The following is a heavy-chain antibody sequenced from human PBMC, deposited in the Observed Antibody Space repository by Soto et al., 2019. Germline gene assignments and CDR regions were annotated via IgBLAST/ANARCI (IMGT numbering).Heavy chain of an antibody. CDR1: GGYISSYY. J-gene: IGHJ4*02. CDR2: IYYSGST. Sequence: PSETLSLTCTVSGGYISSYYWSWIRQPPGKGLEWIGYIYYSGSTNYNPSLKSRVTISVDTSKNQFSLKLSSVTAADTAVYYCARQYCSGGSCYLDYWGQGTLVTVSS. CDR3: ARQYCSGGSCYLDY. D-gene: IGHD2-15*01. V-gene: IGHV4-59*01.